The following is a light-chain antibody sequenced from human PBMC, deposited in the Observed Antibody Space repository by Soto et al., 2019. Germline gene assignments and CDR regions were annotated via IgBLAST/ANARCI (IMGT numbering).Light chain of an antibody. J-gene: IGLJ1*01. V-gene: IGLV1-44*01. CDR3: AAWDDSLNGYV. CDR2: NNN. CDR1: SSNIGTNA. Sequence: QSVLTQPPSASGTLGQRVTISCSGGSSNIGTNAVNWYQQLPGTAPKLLIYNNNQRPSGVPDRFAGSKSGTSASLAISRLQSEDEADYYCAAWDDSLNGYVFGTGTKVTVL.